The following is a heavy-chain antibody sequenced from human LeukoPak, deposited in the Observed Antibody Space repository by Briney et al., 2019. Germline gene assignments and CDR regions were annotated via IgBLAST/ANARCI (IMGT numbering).Heavy chain of an antibody. CDR1: GFTFSRYG. CDR2: IPYDGTKK. Sequence: GGSLRLSCAASGFTFSRYGMHWVRQAPGKGLEWVAFIPYDGTKKYHSDSVKGRFTVSRDNSNNTLYLQMNSLRSEDSAVYYCAKDRDWNGAYWLDPWGQGTLVTVSS. D-gene: IGHD1-1*01. CDR3: AKDRDWNGAYWLDP. V-gene: IGHV3-30*02. J-gene: IGHJ5*02.